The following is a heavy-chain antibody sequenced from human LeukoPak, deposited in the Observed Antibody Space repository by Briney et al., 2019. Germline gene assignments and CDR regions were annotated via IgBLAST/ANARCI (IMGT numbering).Heavy chain of an antibody. CDR2: ITPSGGST. CDR1: GSTFTSYD. J-gene: IGHJ5*02. Sequence: ASVKVSCKASGSTFTSYDINWVRQATGQGLEWMGIITPSGGSTSYAQKFQGRVTMTRDMSTSTVYMDLSSLRSEDTAVYYCARDRYASGSYYNPNNCFDPWGQGTLVTVSS. D-gene: IGHD3-10*01. V-gene: IGHV1-46*01. CDR3: ARDRYASGSYYNPNNCFDP.